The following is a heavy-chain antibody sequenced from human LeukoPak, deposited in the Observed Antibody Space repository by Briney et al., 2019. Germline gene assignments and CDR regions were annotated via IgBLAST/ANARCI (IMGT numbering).Heavy chain of an antibody. D-gene: IGHD2-2*01. CDR1: GFTFSRYW. Sequence: GGSLRLSCAASGFTFSRYWMSWVRQAPGKGLEWVALISYDGTNKYYADSVKGRFSISRDNSKNTLYLQMNSLRAEDMAVYYCVRDFFRQLQYYYGFDVWGQGTTVTVSS. V-gene: IGHV3-30-3*01. CDR2: ISYDGTNK. J-gene: IGHJ6*02. CDR3: VRDFFRQLQYYYGFDV.